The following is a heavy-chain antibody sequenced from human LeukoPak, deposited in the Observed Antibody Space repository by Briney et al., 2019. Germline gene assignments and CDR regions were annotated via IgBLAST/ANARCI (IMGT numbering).Heavy chain of an antibody. CDR2: IYYSGST. D-gene: IGHD3-16*01. J-gene: IGHJ4*02. V-gene: IGHV4-39*01. CDR3: ARHWVRFYYFDY. CDR1: GGSISSSSYC. Sequence: TSETLSLTCTVSGGSISSSSYCWGWIRQPPGKRLEWIGSIYYSGSTYYNPSLKSRVTISVDTSKNQFSLKLSSVAAADTAVYYCARHWVRFYYFDYWGQGTLVTVSS.